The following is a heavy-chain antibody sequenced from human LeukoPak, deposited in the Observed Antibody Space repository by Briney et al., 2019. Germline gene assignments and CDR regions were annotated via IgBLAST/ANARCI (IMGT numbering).Heavy chain of an antibody. CDR1: GGSISSYY. J-gene: IGHJ4*02. V-gene: IGHV4-39*01. CDR3: ARHYYGSGSYVDY. Sequence: SETLSLTCTVSGGSISSYYWGWIRQPPGKGLEWIGSIYYSGSIYYNPSLKSRVTMSVDTSKNQFSLKLSSVTAADTAVYYCARHYYGSGSYVDYWGQGTLVTVSS. D-gene: IGHD3-10*01. CDR2: IYYSGSI.